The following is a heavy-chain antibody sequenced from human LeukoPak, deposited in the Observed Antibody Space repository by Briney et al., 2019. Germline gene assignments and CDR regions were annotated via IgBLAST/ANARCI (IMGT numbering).Heavy chain of an antibody. CDR1: GYTFTSYD. J-gene: IGHJ4*02. V-gene: IGHV1-2*02. CDR2: INPNSGGT. D-gene: IGHD2-15*01. Sequence: GASVKVSCKASGYTFTSYDINWVRQAPGQGLEWMGWINPNSGGTNYAQKFQGRVTMTRDTSISTAYMELSRLRSDDTAVYYCTFTLSFDFDYWGQGTLVTVSS. CDR3: TFTLSFDFDY.